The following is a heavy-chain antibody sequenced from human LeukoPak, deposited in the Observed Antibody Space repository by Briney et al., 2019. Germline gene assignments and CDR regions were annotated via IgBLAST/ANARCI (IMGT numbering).Heavy chain of an antibody. CDR1: GFTFSSYA. D-gene: IGHD2-2*01. CDR2: ISYDGSNK. Sequence: PGGSLRLSCAASGFTFSSYAMHWVRQAPGKGLEWVAVISYDGSNKYYADSVKGRFTISRDNSKNTLYLQMNSLRAEDTAVYYCARDMTGVVVPASPFDYWGQGTLVTVSS. J-gene: IGHJ4*02. CDR3: ARDMTGVVVPASPFDY. V-gene: IGHV3-30-3*01.